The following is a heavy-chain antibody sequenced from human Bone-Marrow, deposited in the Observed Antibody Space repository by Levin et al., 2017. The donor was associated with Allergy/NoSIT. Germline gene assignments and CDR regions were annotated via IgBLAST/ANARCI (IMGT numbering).Heavy chain of an antibody. CDR2: IWPEDSDT. CDR3: ARHQLGTYWYFDL. CDR1: GYRFTSFW. V-gene: IGHV5-51*01. D-gene: IGHD1-1*01. J-gene: IGHJ2*01. Sequence: GGSLRLSCKASGYRFTSFWIGWVRQMPGKGLEWMGIIWPEDSDTRYSPSFQGQVTISVDKSINSAYLQWNTLKASDTAIYYCARHQLGTYWYFDLWGRGTLVSVTS.